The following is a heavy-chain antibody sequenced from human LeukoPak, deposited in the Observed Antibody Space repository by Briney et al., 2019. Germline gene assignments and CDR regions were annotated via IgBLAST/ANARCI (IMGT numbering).Heavy chain of an antibody. D-gene: IGHD3-3*01. V-gene: IGHV3-30*02. Sequence: GGSLRLSCAASGFTFSSYGMHWVRQAPGKGLAWVAFIRYDGSNKYYADSVKGRFTISRDNSKNTLYLQMNSLRAEDTAVYYCAKGLEWFYYYYYYMDVWGKGTTVTVSS. CDR1: GFTFSSYG. J-gene: IGHJ6*03. CDR3: AKGLEWFYYYYYYMDV. CDR2: IRYDGSNK.